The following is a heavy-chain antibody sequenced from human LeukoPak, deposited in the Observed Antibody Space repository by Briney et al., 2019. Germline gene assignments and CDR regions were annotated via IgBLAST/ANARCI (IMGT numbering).Heavy chain of an antibody. CDR3: ARGPRILAAGSYFFDY. D-gene: IGHD6-13*01. CDR2: INVNGGAM. J-gene: IGHJ4*02. Sequence: GGSLRLSCAASGFSFKDYYYSWIRQAPGKGLEWVSFINVNGGAMYYADFVKGRFTNSRENAQNSVYLEMNSLRDEDTAVYYCARGPRILAAGSYFFDYWGQGSLVTVSS. CDR1: GFSFKDYY. V-gene: IGHV3-11*01.